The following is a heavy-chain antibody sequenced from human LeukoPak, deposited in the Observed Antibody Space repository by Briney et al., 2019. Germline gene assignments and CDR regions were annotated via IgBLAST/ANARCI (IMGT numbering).Heavy chain of an antibody. CDR2: IYDSGST. D-gene: IGHD5-18*01. V-gene: IGHV4-59*01. Sequence: SETLSLTCAVYGGSFSGYYWSWSRQPPGKGLEWIGHIYDSGSTNYNPSLKSRVTISMDTSMNRFSLKLSSVTAADTAMYYCATSGYSYGPLDYWGQGTLVTVSS. CDR3: ATSGYSYGPLDY. CDR1: GGSFSGYY. J-gene: IGHJ4*02.